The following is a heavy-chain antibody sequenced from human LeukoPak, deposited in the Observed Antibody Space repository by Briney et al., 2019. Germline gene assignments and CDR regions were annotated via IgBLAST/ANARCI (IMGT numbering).Heavy chain of an antibody. CDR2: IYHSGST. V-gene: IGHV4-4*02. CDR3: ARYDFNKYFDY. D-gene: IGHD3-3*01. CDR1: GGSISSRNW. Sequence: SETLSLTCAVSGGSISSRNWWRWVRQPPGKGREWIGEIYHSGSTNYNPSLKTRVTISVDKSKNQFSLKLSSVTAADTAVYYCARYDFNKYFDYWGQGTLVTVSS. J-gene: IGHJ4*02.